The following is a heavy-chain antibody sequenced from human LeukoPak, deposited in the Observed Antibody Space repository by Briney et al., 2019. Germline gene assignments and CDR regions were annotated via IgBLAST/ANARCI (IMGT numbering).Heavy chain of an antibody. CDR2: IFYSGST. V-gene: IGHV4-59*12. Sequence: PSETLSLTCTFSGDSFSSYYWTWIRQPPGKGLEWIGNIFYSGSTYYGPSLKSRLTISLDTSRNQFSLKLNSVTAADTAVYYCAKSNGYGLIDIWGQGTMVTVSS. CDR3: AKSNGYGLIDI. D-gene: IGHD3-10*01. J-gene: IGHJ3*02. CDR1: GDSFSSYY.